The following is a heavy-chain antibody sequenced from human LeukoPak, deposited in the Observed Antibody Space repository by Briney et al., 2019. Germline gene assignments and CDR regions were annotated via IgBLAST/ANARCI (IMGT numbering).Heavy chain of an antibody. CDR3: AKSGLNRFDY. CDR2: ISGRDDST. Sequence: GRSLRLSCAASGFTFSSYAMSWVRQAPGQGLEWVSTISGRDDSTYYADSVKGRFTISRDNSKNTLYLQVNSLRAEDTAVYYCAKSGLNRFDYWGQGTLVTVSS. J-gene: IGHJ4*02. CDR1: GFTFSSYA. D-gene: IGHD2-15*01. V-gene: IGHV3-23*01.